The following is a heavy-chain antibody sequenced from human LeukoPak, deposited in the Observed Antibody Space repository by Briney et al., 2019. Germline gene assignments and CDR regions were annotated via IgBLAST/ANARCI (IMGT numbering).Heavy chain of an antibody. V-gene: IGHV4-4*07. D-gene: IGHD5-18*01. CDR3: ARVDTATSYYYYGLDV. CDR2: IYTSGST. J-gene: IGHJ6*02. CDR1: GGSISDYC. Sequence: SETLSLTCTVSGGSISDYCWSWIRQPAGKGLEWIGRIYTSGSTNYNPSLKSRVTMSVDTSKNQFSLKLSSVTAADTAVYYCARVDTATSYYYYGLDVWGQGTTVTVSS.